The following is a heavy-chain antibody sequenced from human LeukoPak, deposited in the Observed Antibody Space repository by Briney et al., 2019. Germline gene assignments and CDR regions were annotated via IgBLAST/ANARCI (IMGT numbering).Heavy chain of an antibody. J-gene: IGHJ6*02. CDR1: GGTFSSYA. CDR3: ARDRYDILTGYYAYYYGMDV. Sequence: GASLKVSCKASGGTFSSYAISWVRQAPGQGLEWMGRIIPILGIANYAQKFQGRVTITADKSTRTAYMELSSLRYEDTAVYYCARDRYDILTGYYAYYYGMDVWGQGTTVTVSS. D-gene: IGHD3-9*01. V-gene: IGHV1-69*04. CDR2: IIPILGIA.